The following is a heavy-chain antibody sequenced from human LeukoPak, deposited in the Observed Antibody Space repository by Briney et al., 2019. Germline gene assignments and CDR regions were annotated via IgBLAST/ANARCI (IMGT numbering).Heavy chain of an antibody. J-gene: IGHJ4*02. Sequence: GGSLRLSCTASEITFSNYGMHWVRQAPGKGLEWVAFIQYDGNNKYYADSVKGRFTISRDNSKNTLYLQMNSLRGDDTAVYYCAKIDSTGYYYDNWGQGTLVTVSS. CDR2: IQYDGNNK. CDR3: AKIDSTGYYYDN. CDR1: EITFSNYG. V-gene: IGHV3-30*02. D-gene: IGHD3-22*01.